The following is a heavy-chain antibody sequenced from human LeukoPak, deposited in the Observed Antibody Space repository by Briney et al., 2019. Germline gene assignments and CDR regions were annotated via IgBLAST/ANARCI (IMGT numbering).Heavy chain of an antibody. CDR3: ARDPRYYYDSSGPAGY. Sequence: SVKVSCKASGGTFSSYAISWVRQAPGQGLEWMGRIIPIFGIANYAQKFQGRVTITADKSTSTAYMELSSLRSEDTAVYYCARDPRYYYDSSGPAGYWGQGTLVSVSS. CDR1: GGTFSSYA. CDR2: IIPIFGIA. J-gene: IGHJ4*02. V-gene: IGHV1-69*04. D-gene: IGHD3-22*01.